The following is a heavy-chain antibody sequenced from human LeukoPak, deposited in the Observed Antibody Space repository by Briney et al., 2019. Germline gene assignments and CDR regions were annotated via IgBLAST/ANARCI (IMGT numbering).Heavy chain of an antibody. J-gene: IGHJ3*02. CDR2: MNPNSGNT. V-gene: IGHV1-8*01. D-gene: IGHD2-2*01. CDR1: GYTFTSYD. CDR3: ARHAGHCSSTSCPPSDAFDI. Sequence: ASVKVSCKASGYTFTSYDINWVRQATGQEPEWMGWMNPNSGNTGYVQKFQGRVTMTRNTYINTAYMELSSLRSEDTAVYYCARHAGHCSSTSCPPSDAFDIWGQGTVVTVS.